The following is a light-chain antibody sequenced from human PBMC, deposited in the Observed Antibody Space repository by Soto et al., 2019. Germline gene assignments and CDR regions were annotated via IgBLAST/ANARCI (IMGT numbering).Light chain of an antibody. V-gene: IGLV1-47*01. CDR1: TSNIGKTF. Sequence: QSVLTQPPSASGTPGQTVNISCSGSTSNIGKTFVYWYQHFPGAAPKLLIYRNTLRPSGVPDRFSAYKSGTSTSLAISGLRSEDEADYYCASWENNLSGYVFGTGTKVTVL. CDR2: RNT. CDR3: ASWENNLSGYV. J-gene: IGLJ1*01.